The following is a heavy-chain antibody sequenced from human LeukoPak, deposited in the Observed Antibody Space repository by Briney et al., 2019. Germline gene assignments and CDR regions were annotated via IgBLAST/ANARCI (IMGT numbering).Heavy chain of an antibody. J-gene: IGHJ4*02. V-gene: IGHV4-39*07. CDR3: AGGGNSDSSEFDY. Sequence: SETLSLTCTVSGGSIISGPHFWGYIRQPPGEGLEWIASIYYTGDTYYNPSLKSRVTISIDTSKNQFSLTLVSVTAADTAVYYCAGGGNSDSSEFDYWGQGTLVSVSS. D-gene: IGHD4-23*01. CDR1: GGSIISGPHF. CDR2: IYYTGDT.